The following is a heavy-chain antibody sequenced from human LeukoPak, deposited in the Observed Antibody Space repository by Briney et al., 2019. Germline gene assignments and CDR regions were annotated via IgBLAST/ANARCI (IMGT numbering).Heavy chain of an antibody. CDR2: MYHSGST. CDR1: GYSISSGYY. Sequence: SETLSLTCTVSGYSISSGYYWGWIRPPPGKGLEWIGSMYHSGSTYYNPSLKSRVTISVDTSKNQFSLKLSSVTAADTAVYYCARVYNFWFDHWGQGTLVTVSS. J-gene: IGHJ5*02. D-gene: IGHD1-20*01. CDR3: ARVYNFWFDH. V-gene: IGHV4-38-2*02.